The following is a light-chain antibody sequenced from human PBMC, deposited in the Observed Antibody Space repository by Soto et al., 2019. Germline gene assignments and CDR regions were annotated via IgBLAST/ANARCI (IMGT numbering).Light chain of an antibody. CDR1: QSVSNN. CDR2: SAS. V-gene: IGKV3-15*01. J-gene: IGKJ3*01. CDR3: QQYNKWPLFT. Sequence: EIVMTQSPVTLSVSPGERATLSCRASQSVSNNLAWYQQRRGQAPRLLIYSASTRSTGISARFSGSGSGTEFTLTISGLQSDDFAVYYCQQYNKWPLFTFGPGTRVDMK.